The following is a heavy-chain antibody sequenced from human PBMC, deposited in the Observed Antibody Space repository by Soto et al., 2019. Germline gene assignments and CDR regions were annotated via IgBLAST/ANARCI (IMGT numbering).Heavy chain of an antibody. CDR3: ARSRNYGWFDP. D-gene: IGHD4-17*01. CDR2: VYQSGSA. Sequence: PSETLSLTCDVSGGSINSSGYSWSWIRQPPGKGLEWIGYVYQSGSAYYSPSLMSRVTMSVDRSKNQFSPNLTSVTVADTAVYFCARSRNYGWFDPWGQGTLVTVSS. CDR1: GGSINSSGYS. J-gene: IGHJ5*02. V-gene: IGHV4-30-2*01.